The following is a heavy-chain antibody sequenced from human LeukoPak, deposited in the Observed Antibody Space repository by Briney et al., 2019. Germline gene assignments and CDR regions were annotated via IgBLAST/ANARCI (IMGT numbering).Heavy chain of an antibody. J-gene: IGHJ4*02. CDR3: AREGSGSALDY. CDR1: GFTFSSYE. D-gene: IGHD1-26*01. CDR2: ISSSGSTI. Sequence: PGGSLRLSCAASGFTFSSYEMNWVRQAPGKGLEWVSYISSSGSTIYYADSVKGRFTISRDNAKNSLYLQMNSLRAEDTAVYYCAREGSGSALDYWGQGTLVTVSS. V-gene: IGHV3-48*03.